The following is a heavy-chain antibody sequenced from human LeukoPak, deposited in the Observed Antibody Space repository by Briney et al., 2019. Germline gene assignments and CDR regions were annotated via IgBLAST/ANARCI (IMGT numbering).Heavy chain of an antibody. Sequence: GGSLRLSCAASGFTFSSYVMTWVRQAPGKGLEWVSGIRGSGGSTYYADSVKGRFTISRDNSKNTVYLQMNSLRAEDTAIYYCAKDGIAVAGISAWYWGQGTQVTVSS. D-gene: IGHD6-19*01. CDR1: GFTFSSYV. CDR2: IRGSGGST. J-gene: IGHJ4*02. V-gene: IGHV3-23*01. CDR3: AKDGIAVAGISAWY.